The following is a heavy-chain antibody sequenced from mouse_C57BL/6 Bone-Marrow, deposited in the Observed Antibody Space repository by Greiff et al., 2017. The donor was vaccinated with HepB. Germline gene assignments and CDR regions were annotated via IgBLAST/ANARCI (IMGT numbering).Heavy chain of an antibody. Sequence: VQLQQSGAELVRPGASVTLSCKASGYTFTDYEMHWVKQTPVHGLEWIGAIDPETGGTAYNQKFKGKAILTADKSSSTAYMELRSLTSEDSAVYYCTRYPYGNPFADWGQGTLVTVSA. J-gene: IGHJ3*01. D-gene: IGHD2-10*02. CDR2: IDPETGGT. CDR3: TRYPYGNPFAD. V-gene: IGHV1-15*01. CDR1: GYTFTDYE.